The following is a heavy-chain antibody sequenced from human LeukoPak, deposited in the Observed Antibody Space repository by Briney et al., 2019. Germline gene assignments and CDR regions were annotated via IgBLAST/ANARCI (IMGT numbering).Heavy chain of an antibody. CDR2: IYYSGST. J-gene: IGHJ4*02. D-gene: IGHD2-8*01. CDR1: GGSFSGYY. Sequence: PSETLSFTCAVYGGSFSGYYWSWMRQPPGKGLEWIGSIYYSGSTYYNPSLKSRVTISVDTSKNQFSLKLSSVTAADTAVYYCARDPGYCTNGLCDYWGQGTLVTVSS. V-gene: IGHV4-34*01. CDR3: ARDPGYCTNGLCDY.